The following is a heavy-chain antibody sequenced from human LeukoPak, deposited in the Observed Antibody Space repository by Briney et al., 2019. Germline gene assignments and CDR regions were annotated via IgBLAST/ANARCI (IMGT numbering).Heavy chain of an antibody. CDR1: GGSFSGYY. CDR2: INHSGST. D-gene: IGHD3-16*02. J-gene: IGHJ5*02. CDR3: ARGHLMITFGGVIVIPQNWFDP. V-gene: IGHV4-34*01. Sequence: SETLSLTCAVYGGSFSGYYWSWIRQPPGKGLEWIGEINHSGSTNYNPSLKSRVTISVDTSKNQFSLTLSSVTAADTAVYYCARGHLMITFGGVIVIPQNWFDPWGQGTLVTVSS.